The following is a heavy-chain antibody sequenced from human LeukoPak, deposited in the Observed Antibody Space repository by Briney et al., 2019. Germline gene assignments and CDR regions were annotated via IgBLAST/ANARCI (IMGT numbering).Heavy chain of an antibody. CDR3: ARGGIQLWSRALLDY. D-gene: IGHD5-18*01. V-gene: IGHV1-8*02. Sequence: ASVKVSCKASGYTFTSYDINWVRQATGQGLEWMGWISAYNGNTNYAQKFQGRVTMTRDMSTSTVYMELSSLRSEDTAVYYCARGGIQLWSRALLDYWGQGTLVTVSS. J-gene: IGHJ4*02. CDR1: GYTFTSYD. CDR2: ISAYNGNT.